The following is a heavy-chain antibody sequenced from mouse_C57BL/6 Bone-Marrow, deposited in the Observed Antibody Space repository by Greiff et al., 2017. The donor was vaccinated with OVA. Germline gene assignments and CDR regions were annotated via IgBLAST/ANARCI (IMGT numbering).Heavy chain of an antibody. J-gene: IGHJ2*01. CDR3: ARHRYSNHRCDY. V-gene: IGHV5-6*01. CDR2: ISSGGSYT. D-gene: IGHD2-5*01. Sequence: EVKLMESGGDLVKPGGSLKLSCAASGFTFSSYGMSWVRQTPDKRLEWVATISSGGSYTCYPDSVKGRFTISKDNAKNTLYLQMSSLKSEYTAMEYCARHRYSNHRCDYWGQGTTLTVSS. CDR1: GFTFSSYG.